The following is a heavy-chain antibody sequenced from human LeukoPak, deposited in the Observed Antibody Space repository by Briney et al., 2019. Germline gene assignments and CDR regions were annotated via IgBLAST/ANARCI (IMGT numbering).Heavy chain of an antibody. CDR3: ARDYKAEGGIPSYNWFDP. CDR2: IGTAGDT. J-gene: IGHJ5*02. D-gene: IGHD3-16*01. V-gene: IGHV3-13*01. Sequence: GGSLRLSCAASGFTFSSYDMHWVRQATGKGLEWVSAIGTAGDTYYPGSVKGRFTISRENAKNSLYLQMNSLRAADTAVYYCARDYKAEGGIPSYNWFDPWGQGTLVTVSS. CDR1: GFTFSSYD.